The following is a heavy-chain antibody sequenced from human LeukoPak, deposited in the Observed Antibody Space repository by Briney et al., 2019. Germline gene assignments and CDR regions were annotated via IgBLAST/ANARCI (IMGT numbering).Heavy chain of an antibody. CDR3: ARGLSYYDSSGYYDY. V-gene: IGHV4-34*01. CDR2: IYYSGST. D-gene: IGHD3-22*01. CDR1: GGSFSGYY. Sequence: SETLSLTCAVYGGSFSGYYWSWIRQPPGKGLEWIGSIYYSGSTYYNPSLKSRVTISVDTSKNQFSLKLSSVTAADTAVYYCARGLSYYDSSGYYDYWGQGTLVTVSS. J-gene: IGHJ4*02.